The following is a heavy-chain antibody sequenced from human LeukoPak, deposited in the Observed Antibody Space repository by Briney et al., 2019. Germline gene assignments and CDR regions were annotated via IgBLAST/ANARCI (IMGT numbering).Heavy chain of an antibody. V-gene: IGHV4-39*07. CDR2: IYYSGST. J-gene: IGHJ4*02. CDR3: AGGRASYDFWSGYLFDY. Sequence: PSETLSLTCTVSGGSISSSSYYWGWIRQPPGKGLEWIGSIYYSGSTYYNPSLKSRVTISVDTSKNQFSLKLSSVTAADTAVYYCAGGRASYDFWSGYLFDYWGQGTLVTVSS. D-gene: IGHD3-3*01. CDR1: GGSISSSSYY.